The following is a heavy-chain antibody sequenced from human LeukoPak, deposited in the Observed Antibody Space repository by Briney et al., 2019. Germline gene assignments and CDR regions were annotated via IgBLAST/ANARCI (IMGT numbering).Heavy chain of an antibody. D-gene: IGHD5-18*01. CDR2: ISSSSSYI. Sequence: GGSLRLSCAASGFTFSSYSMNWARQAPGKGLEWVSSISSSSSYIYYADSVKGRFTISRDNAKNSLYLQMNSLRPEDTALYYCVKDSSSYGYSYYYYYMDVWGKGTTVTVSS. CDR3: VKDSSSYGYSYYYYYMDV. V-gene: IGHV3-21*04. CDR1: GFTFSSYS. J-gene: IGHJ6*03.